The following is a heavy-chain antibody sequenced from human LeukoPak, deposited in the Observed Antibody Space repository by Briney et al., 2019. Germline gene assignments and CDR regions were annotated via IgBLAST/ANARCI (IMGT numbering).Heavy chain of an antibody. CDR3: ARVFTAGYSSSWYQDY. CDR2: ISAYNGNT. D-gene: IGHD6-13*01. CDR1: GYTFISYG. Sequence: ASVKVSCKASGYTFISYGLSWVRQAPGQGLEWMGWISAYNGNTNYAQNLQSRVTMTTDTSTSTAYMELSSLRSDDTAVYYCARVFTAGYSSSWYQDYWGQGTLVTVSS. J-gene: IGHJ4*02. V-gene: IGHV1-18*01.